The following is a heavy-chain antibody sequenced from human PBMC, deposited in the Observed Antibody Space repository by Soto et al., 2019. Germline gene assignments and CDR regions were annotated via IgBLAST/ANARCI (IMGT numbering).Heavy chain of an antibody. V-gene: IGHV4-34*01. J-gene: IGHJ4*02. CDR3: ARGLFVYGDYATPRFDY. Sequence: PSETLSLTCAVYGGSFSGYYWSWIRQPPGKGLEWIGEINHSGSTNYNPSLKSRVTISVDTSKNQFSLKLSSVTAADTAVYYCARGLFVYGDYATPRFDYWGQGTLVTVSS. D-gene: IGHD4-17*01. CDR2: INHSGST. CDR1: GGSFSGYY.